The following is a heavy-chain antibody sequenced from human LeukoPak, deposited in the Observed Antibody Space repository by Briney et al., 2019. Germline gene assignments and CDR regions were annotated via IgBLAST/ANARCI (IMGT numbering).Heavy chain of an antibody. CDR2: ISSGSAYI. J-gene: IGHJ4*02. CDR1: GFTFDSYC. Sequence: GGSLRLSCAASGFTFDSYCMNWVRQAPGKGLEWVSSISSGSAYIYYADSVKGRFTISRDNAKNSLYLQMNSLRAEDTAVYYCARDLSLEYYDFWSGTQYGNFDYWGQGTLVTVSS. D-gene: IGHD3-3*01. V-gene: IGHV3-21*01. CDR3: ARDLSLEYYDFWSGTQYGNFDY.